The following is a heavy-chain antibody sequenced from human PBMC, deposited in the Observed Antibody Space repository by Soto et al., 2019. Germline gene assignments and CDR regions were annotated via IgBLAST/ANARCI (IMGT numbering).Heavy chain of an antibody. D-gene: IGHD3-22*01. V-gene: IGHV3-23*01. J-gene: IGHJ6*02. Sequence: GGSLRLSCAASGFTFSSYAMSWVRQAPGKGLEWVSAISGSGGSTYYADSVKGRFTISRDNSKNTLYLQMNSLRAEDTAVYYCARDASYYYDSSGYYGGMDVWGQGTTVTVSS. CDR1: GFTFSSYA. CDR2: ISGSGGST. CDR3: ARDASYYYDSSGYYGGMDV.